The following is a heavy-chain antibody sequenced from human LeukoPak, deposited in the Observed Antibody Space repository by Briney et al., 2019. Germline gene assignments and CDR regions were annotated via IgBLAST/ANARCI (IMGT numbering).Heavy chain of an antibody. CDR1: GYTFTSYG. Sequence: GSVKVSCKASGYTFTSYGISWVRQAPGQGLERMGWISAYNGNTNYAQKLQGRVTMTTDTSTSTAYMELRSLRSDDTAVYYCARDCSSTSCSDYWGQGTLVTVSS. CDR3: ARDCSSTSCSDY. D-gene: IGHD2-2*01. CDR2: ISAYNGNT. J-gene: IGHJ4*02. V-gene: IGHV1-18*01.